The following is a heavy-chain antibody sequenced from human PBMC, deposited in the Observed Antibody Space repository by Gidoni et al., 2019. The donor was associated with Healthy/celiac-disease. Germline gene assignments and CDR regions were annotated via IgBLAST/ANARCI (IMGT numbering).Heavy chain of an antibody. Sequence: QVQLQQSGPGLVKPSQTLSPTCDISGDRVSHTSAAWNWIRQSPSRGLEWLGRTYYRSKWYNDYAVSVKSRITINPDTSKNQFSLQLNSVTPEDTAVYYCAREGRNRSSWYGDLDYWGQGTLVTVSS. D-gene: IGHD6-13*01. V-gene: IGHV6-1*01. CDR1: GDRVSHTSAA. CDR2: TYYRSKWYN. CDR3: AREGRNRSSWYGDLDY. J-gene: IGHJ4*02.